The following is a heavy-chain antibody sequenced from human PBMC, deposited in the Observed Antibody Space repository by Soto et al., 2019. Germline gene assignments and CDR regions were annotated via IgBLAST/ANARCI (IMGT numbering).Heavy chain of an antibody. J-gene: IGHJ6*02. CDR1: GFTFNNYA. CDR3: IKIEVAGRGNRVYYFSGMDV. Sequence: GGSLRLSCAASGFTFNNYAMSWVRQAPGKGLEWVSLLSGSDDSTYYADSVKGRFTMSSDSSKTTLYLHMNSLRAEDTAVYYCIKIEVAGRGNRVYYFSGMDVWGQGTTVTVSS. CDR2: LSGSDDST. D-gene: IGHD6-19*01. V-gene: IGHV3-23*01.